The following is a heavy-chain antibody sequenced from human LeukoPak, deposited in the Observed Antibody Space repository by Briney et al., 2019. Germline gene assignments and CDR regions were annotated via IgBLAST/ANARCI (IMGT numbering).Heavy chain of an antibody. CDR1: GFTFNTYT. CDR2: ITASSTAI. D-gene: IGHD3-9*01. V-gene: IGHV3-21*01. CDR3: ARTYYDILTGYNPYFDY. J-gene: IGHJ4*02. Sequence: KAGGSLRLSCAASGFTFNTYTMNWVRQAPGKGLEWVSSITASSTAIYSADSVKGRFTISRGNAKNFLYLQMNSLGAEDTAVYYCARTYYDILTGYNPYFDYWGQGILVTVSS.